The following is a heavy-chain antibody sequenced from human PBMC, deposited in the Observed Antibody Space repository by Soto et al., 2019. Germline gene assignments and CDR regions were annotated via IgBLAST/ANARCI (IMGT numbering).Heavy chain of an antibody. CDR1: GGTFSSYA. V-gene: IGHV1-69*13. J-gene: IGHJ5*02. Sequence: SVKVSCKTSGGTFSSYAISWVRQAPGQGLEWMGVITPIFGIIKYAQKFQGRVTITADESTSTAYMELSSLRSDDTAVYYCARLQNWFDPWGQGTLVTVSS. CDR2: ITPIFGII. CDR3: ARLQNWFDP.